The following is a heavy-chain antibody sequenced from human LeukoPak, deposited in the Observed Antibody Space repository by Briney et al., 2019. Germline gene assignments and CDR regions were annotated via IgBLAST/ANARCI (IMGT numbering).Heavy chain of an antibody. Sequence: GGSLRLSCAASGFTFSSYGMHWVRQAPGKGLEWVAFIRYDGSNKYYADSVKGRFTISRDNSKNTLYLQMNSLGAGDTAVYYCAKKAGYSQYPLFDYWGQGTLVTVSS. V-gene: IGHV3-30*02. CDR1: GFTFSSYG. J-gene: IGHJ4*02. CDR2: IRYDGSNK. D-gene: IGHD5-18*01. CDR3: AKKAGYSQYPLFDY.